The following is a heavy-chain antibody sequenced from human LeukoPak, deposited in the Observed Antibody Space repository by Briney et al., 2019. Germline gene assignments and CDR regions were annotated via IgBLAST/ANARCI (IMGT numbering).Heavy chain of an antibody. V-gene: IGHV1-69*05. D-gene: IGHD6-13*01. CDR1: GGTFSSYA. CDR3: ARGERGSGWYKSRPNYYFDY. J-gene: IGHJ4*02. Sequence: PVKVSCKASGGTFSSYAISWVRQAPGQGLEWMGGIIPIFGTANYAQKFQGRVTITTDESTSTAYMELSSLRSEVTAVYYCARGERGSGWYKSRPNYYFDYWGQGTLVTDSS. CDR2: IIPIFGTA.